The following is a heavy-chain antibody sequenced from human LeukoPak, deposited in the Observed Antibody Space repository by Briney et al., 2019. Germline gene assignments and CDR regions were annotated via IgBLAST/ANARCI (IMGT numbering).Heavy chain of an antibody. D-gene: IGHD6-19*01. CDR2: IKQDGSEK. CDR1: GFTFSHYW. Sequence: PGGSLRLSCAASGFTFSHYWMSWVRQAPGKGLEWVANIKQDGSEKYYVDSGKGRFTISRDDAKNSLYLQMNSLRAEDTAVYYCARDSSQWLVAWGQGTLVTVSS. CDR3: ARDSSQWLVA. V-gene: IGHV3-7*01. J-gene: IGHJ4*02.